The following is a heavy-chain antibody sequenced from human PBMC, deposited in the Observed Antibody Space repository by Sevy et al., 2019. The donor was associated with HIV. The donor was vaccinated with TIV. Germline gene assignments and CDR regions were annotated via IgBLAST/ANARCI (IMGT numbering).Heavy chain of an antibody. CDR3: ARQAHFYYVSGGNRGTDYYMDI. V-gene: IGHV4-59*08. D-gene: IGHD2-15*01. CDR2: IYYNGNT. Sequence: SETLSLTCTVSGGSITNYYWTWIRQTPGKGLEWIGYIYYNGNTKYSPSLKSRVTVSVDTSKNQFSLNLRSVTAADTAVYYCARQAHFYYVSGGNRGTDYYMDIWGRGTTVTVSS. CDR1: GGSITNYY. J-gene: IGHJ6*03.